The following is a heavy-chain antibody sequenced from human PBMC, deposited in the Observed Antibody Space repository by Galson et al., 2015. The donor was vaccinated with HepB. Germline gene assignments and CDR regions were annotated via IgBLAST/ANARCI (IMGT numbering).Heavy chain of an antibody. Sequence: SVKVSCKASGYTLSTYSMTWVRQAPGQGLEWVGWINTKTGNPRYAQGFTGRFVISLDTSVSTAYLEITSLKAEDTAVYYCATIGVVEATGVRYFHHWGQGTLVTVSS. D-gene: IGHD2-15*01. V-gene: IGHV7-4-1*02. J-gene: IGHJ1*01. CDR3: ATIGVVEATGVRYFHH. CDR2: INTKTGNP. CDR1: GYTLSTYS.